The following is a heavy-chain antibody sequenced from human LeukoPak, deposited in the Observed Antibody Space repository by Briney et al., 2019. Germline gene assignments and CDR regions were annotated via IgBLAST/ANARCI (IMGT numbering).Heavy chain of an antibody. D-gene: IGHD6-13*01. CDR3: ANSGGSSWYVSLYY. Sequence: SVKVSCKASGGTFSSNVISWVRQAPGRGLEWMGRIIPILGTADYAQKFQGRVTITADKTTNTAYMELSSLRSEDTAVYYCANSGGSSWYVSLYYWGQGTLLTVSS. CDR2: IIPILGTA. V-gene: IGHV1-69*04. CDR1: GGTFSSNV. J-gene: IGHJ4*02.